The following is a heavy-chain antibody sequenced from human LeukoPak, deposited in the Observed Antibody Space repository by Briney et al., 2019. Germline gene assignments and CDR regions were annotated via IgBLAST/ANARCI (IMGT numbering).Heavy chain of an antibody. D-gene: IGHD2-2*01. CDR3: ARDLYCSSTSCSQGGIFDY. Sequence: GRSLRLSCAASGFTFSSYWMHWVRQAPGKGLVWVSRINSDGSSTSYADSVKGRFTISRDNAKNTLYLQMNSLRAGDTAVYYCARDLYCSSTSCSQGGIFDYWGQGTLVTVSS. CDR1: GFTFSSYW. CDR2: INSDGSST. J-gene: IGHJ4*02. V-gene: IGHV3-74*01.